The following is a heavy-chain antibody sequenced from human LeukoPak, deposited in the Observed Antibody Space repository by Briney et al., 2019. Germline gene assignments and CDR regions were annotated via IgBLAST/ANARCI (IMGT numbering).Heavy chain of an antibody. CDR3: ARDRGSSCLDV. J-gene: IGHJ6*04. D-gene: IGHD6-13*01. Sequence: GGSLRLSCAASGFTFSSYWMHWVRHAPGKGLVWVSRINSVGSSTSYADSVKGRFTISRDNAKNTLYLQMNSLRAEDTAVYYCARDRGSSCLDVWGKGTTVTVSS. CDR1: GFTFSSYW. V-gene: IGHV3-74*01. CDR2: INSVGSST.